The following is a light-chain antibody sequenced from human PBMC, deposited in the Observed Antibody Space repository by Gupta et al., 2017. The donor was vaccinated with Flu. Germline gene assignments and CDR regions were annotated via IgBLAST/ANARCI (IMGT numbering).Light chain of an antibody. Sequence: EIVLTQSPATLSVSPGERGTLSCRASQSVSSKLAWYQQKPGQAPRLLIYDASTRATGIPARFSGSGSGTEFTLTISSLQSEDFAVYYCQHYDNWPPGTFGQGTRLEI. CDR1: QSVSSK. CDR2: DAS. J-gene: IGKJ5*01. V-gene: IGKV3-15*01. CDR3: QHYDNWPPGT.